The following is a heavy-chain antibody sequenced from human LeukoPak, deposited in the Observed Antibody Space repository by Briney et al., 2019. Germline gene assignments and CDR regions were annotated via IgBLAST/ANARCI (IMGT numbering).Heavy chain of an antibody. J-gene: IGHJ4*02. Sequence: ASVRVSCKASGFTFIDYFIHWVRQAPGQGLEWMGWINLNSGGTNYAQKFQGRVTMTRDTSISTAYMELSRLTSDDTAVYYCASSIVYCSSTSCYFNWGQGTLVTVSS. V-gene: IGHV1-2*02. CDR2: INLNSGGT. D-gene: IGHD2-2*01. CDR1: GFTFIDYF. CDR3: ASSIVYCSSTSCYFN.